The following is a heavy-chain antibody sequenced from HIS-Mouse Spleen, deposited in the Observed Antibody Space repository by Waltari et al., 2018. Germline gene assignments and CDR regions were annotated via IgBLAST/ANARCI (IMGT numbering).Heavy chain of an antibody. CDR2: ISSSSSYI. V-gene: IGHV3-21*01. CDR3: AREVTLTGYFDY. J-gene: IGHJ4*02. Sequence: EVQLVESGGGLVKPGGSLRLSCAASGSTFSSYSMNWVRQAPGKGLEWVSSISSSSSYIYYADSVKGRFTISRDNAKNSLYLQMNSLRAEDTAVYYCAREVTLTGYFDYWGQGTLVTVSS. D-gene: IGHD7-27*01. CDR1: GSTFSSYS.